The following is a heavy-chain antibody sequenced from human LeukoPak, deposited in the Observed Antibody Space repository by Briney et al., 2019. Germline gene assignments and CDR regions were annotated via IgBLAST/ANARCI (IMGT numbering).Heavy chain of an antibody. J-gene: IGHJ4*02. Sequence: HPGRSLRLSCAASGFTFSSYAMHWVRQAPGKGLEWVAVMAYDGSNKYYADSLKGRFTISRGNSKNTLYLQMNSLRADDTAVYYCARATMVRGVAVDYWGQGTLVTVSS. CDR2: MAYDGSNK. V-gene: IGHV3-30-3*01. CDR3: ARATMVRGVAVDY. D-gene: IGHD3-10*01. CDR1: GFTFSSYA.